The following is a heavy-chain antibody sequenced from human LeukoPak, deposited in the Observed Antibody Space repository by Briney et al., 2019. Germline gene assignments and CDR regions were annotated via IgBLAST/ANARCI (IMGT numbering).Heavy chain of an antibody. CDR2: IIGSGGSR. J-gene: IGHJ5*02. CDR1: GFPFNTYA. D-gene: IGHD2-2*01. V-gene: IGHV3-23*01. CDR3: GKALKQVVPAGVSPNCFDA. Sequence: GGSLRLSCAASGFPFNTYALTWLRQPAGKGLEWVRAIIGSGGSRYYADAVKGRYTISRDNSNSKLYLQMNSLRGEDSAVYFCGKALKQVVPAGVSPNCFDAWGQGTLVTVSS.